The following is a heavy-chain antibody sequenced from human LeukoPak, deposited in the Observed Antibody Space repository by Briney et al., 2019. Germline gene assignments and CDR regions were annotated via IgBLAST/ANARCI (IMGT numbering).Heavy chain of an antibody. J-gene: IGHJ6*03. Sequence: GASVKVSCKASGYTFTTYGISWVRQAPGQGLEWMGWISAYNGNTNYAQNLQGRVTITADESTSTGYMELSSLRSEDTAVYYCARDPCSRTSCYTGGYYYYYYMDVWGKGTTVTVSS. CDR2: ISAYNGNT. D-gene: IGHD2-2*02. CDR3: ARDPCSRTSCYTGGYYYYYYMDV. CDR1: GYTFTTYG. V-gene: IGHV1-18*01.